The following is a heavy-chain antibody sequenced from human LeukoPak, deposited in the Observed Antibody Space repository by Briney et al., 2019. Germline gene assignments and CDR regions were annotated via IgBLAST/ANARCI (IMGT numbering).Heavy chain of an antibody. Sequence: SETLSLTCAVYGGSFSGYYWSWIRQPPGKGLEWIGEINHSGSTNYNPSLKSRVTISVDTSKNQFSLKLSSVTAADTAVYYCARGLWFGELRYWFDPWGQGTLVTVSS. J-gene: IGHJ5*02. V-gene: IGHV4-34*01. CDR1: GGSFSGYY. CDR3: ARGLWFGELRYWFDP. D-gene: IGHD3-10*01. CDR2: INHSGST.